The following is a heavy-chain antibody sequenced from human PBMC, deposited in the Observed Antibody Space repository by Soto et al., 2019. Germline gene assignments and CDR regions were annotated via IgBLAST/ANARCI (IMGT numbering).Heavy chain of an antibody. D-gene: IGHD6-13*01. Sequence: QVQLVQSGAEVKKPGSSVKVSCKASGGTFSSYTISWVRQAPGQGLEWMGRIIPILGIANYAQKVQGRVTITADKSTSTAYMDLSRLRSEDTAVYYCARGNRAAGTSGCRIPLDYWGQGTLVTVSS. V-gene: IGHV1-69*02. J-gene: IGHJ4*02. CDR2: IIPILGIA. CDR1: GGTFSSYT. CDR3: ARGNRAAGTSGCRIPLDY.